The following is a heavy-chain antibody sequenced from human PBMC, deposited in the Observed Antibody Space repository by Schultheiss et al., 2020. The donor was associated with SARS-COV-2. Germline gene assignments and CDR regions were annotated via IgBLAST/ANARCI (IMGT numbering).Heavy chain of an antibody. CDR1: GGSISSGGYY. CDR2: INHSGST. J-gene: IGHJ3*02. CDR3: ARHGYQYYYDSSGYYLDAFDI. V-gene: IGHV4-39*01. D-gene: IGHD3-22*01. Sequence: SETLSLTCTVSGGSISSGGYYWSWIRQPPGKGLEWIGEINHSGSTYYNPSLKSRVTISVDWSKNQFSLKLSSVTAADTAVYYCARHGYQYYYDSSGYYLDAFDIWGQGTMVTVSS.